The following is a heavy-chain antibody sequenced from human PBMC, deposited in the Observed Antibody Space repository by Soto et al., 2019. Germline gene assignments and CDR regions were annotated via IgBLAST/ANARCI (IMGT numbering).Heavy chain of an antibody. V-gene: IGHV1-69*13. Sequence: ASVKVSCKASGGTFSSYAISWVRQAPGQGLEWMGGIIPIFGTANYAQKFQGRVTITADESTSTAYMELSSLRSEDTAVYYCATDSWRGEKWIRWPHDFGGYWGQGTLVTVSS. CDR2: IIPIFGTA. J-gene: IGHJ4*02. D-gene: IGHD5-18*01. CDR3: ATDSWRGEKWIRWPHDFGGY. CDR1: GGTFSSYA.